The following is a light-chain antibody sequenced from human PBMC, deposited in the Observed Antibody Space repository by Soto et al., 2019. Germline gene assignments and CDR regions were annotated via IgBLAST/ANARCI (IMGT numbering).Light chain of an antibody. V-gene: IGKV3-20*01. CDR1: QSVSSSY. J-gene: IGKJ3*01. CDR3: QQYRSCLLT. CDR2: GAS. Sequence: EIVLTQSPGTLSLSPGERATLSCRASQSVSSSYLAWYQQRPRQAPILLIYGASSRATGIPDRFSGSESGTDFTLTISRLQPEDFAVYYCQQYRSCLLTFGPGTKVDIK.